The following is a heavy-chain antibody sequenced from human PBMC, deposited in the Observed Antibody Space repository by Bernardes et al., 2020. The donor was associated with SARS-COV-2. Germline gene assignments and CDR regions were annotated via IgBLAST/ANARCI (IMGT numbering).Heavy chain of an antibody. CDR3: ARVVDIVATAHDAFDI. D-gene: IGHD5-12*01. V-gene: IGHV4-39*07. CDR1: GGSISSSSYY. J-gene: IGHJ3*02. CDR2: IYYSGST. Sequence: SETLSLTCTVSGGSISSSSYYWGWIRQPPGKGLEWIGSIYYSGSTYYNPSLKSRVTISVDTSKNQFSLKLSSVTAADTAVYYCARVVDIVATAHDAFDIWGQGTMVTVSS.